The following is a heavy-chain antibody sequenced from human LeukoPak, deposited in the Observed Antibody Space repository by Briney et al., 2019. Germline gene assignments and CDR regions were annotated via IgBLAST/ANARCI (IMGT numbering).Heavy chain of an antibody. D-gene: IGHD3-10*01. CDR2: ISSSGSTI. Sequence: PGGSLRLSCAASGFTFSSYEMNWVRQAPGKGLEWVSYISSSGSTIYYADSVKGRFTISRDNAKNSLYLQMNSLRVEDTAVYYCAKLAKYFYGWETYYFFEHWGQGTPVTASS. CDR3: AKLAKYFYGWETYYFFEH. CDR1: GFTFSSYE. J-gene: IGHJ4*02. V-gene: IGHV3-48*03.